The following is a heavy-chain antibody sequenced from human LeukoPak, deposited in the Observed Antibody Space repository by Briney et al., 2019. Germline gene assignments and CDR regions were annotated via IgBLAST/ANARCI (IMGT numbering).Heavy chain of an antibody. V-gene: IGHV4-59*01. D-gene: IGHD4-11*01. CDR3: ARPMTNYYMDV. CDR2: IYYTGST. J-gene: IGHJ6*03. Sequence: SETLSLTCTVSGGSISSYYWSWIRQPPGKGLEWIGYIYYTGSTNYNPSLKSRVTISVDTSKNQFSLKLNSVTAADTAVYYCARPMTNYYMDVWGKGTTVTVSS. CDR1: GGSISSYY.